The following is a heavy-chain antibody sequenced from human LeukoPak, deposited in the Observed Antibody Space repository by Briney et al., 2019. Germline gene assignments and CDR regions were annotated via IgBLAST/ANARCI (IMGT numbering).Heavy chain of an antibody. V-gene: IGHV3-15*01. Sequence: GGSLRLSCAASGFTFSNAWMNWVRQAPGKGLEWVGRIKTKSGGGTTDYAAPVKGSLTISRDDSKNTLYLQMNSLKAEDTAVYYCTTNHAFDIWGQGTMVTVSS. CDR2: IKTKSGGGTT. CDR1: GFTFSNAW. J-gene: IGHJ3*02. CDR3: TTNHAFDI.